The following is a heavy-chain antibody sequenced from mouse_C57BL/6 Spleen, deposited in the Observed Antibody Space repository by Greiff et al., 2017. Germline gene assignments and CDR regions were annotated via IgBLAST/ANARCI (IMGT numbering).Heavy chain of an antibody. CDR1: GYTFTEYT. V-gene: IGHV1-62-2*01. CDR2: FYPGSGSI. D-gene: IGHD2-5*01. CDR3: ARHEEDSNYVFYGMDY. Sequence: VQLQESGAELVKPGASVKLSCKASGYTFTEYTIHWVKQRSGQGLEWIGWFYPGSGSIKYNEKFKDKATLTADKSSSTVYMELSRLTSEDSAVYFCARHEEDSNYVFYGMDYWGQGTSVTVSS. J-gene: IGHJ4*01.